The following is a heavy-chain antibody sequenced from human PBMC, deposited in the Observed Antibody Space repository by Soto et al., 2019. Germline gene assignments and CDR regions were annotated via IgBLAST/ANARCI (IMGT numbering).Heavy chain of an antibody. Sequence: SVKISCKASGGTFSSYAISWVRQAPGQGLEWMGGIIPIFGTANYAQKFQGRVTITADESTSTAYMELSSLRSEDTAVYYCARGPTGTTAEVSYYGMDVWGQGTKVTVS. J-gene: IGHJ6*02. V-gene: IGHV1-69*13. CDR1: GGTFSSYA. D-gene: IGHD1-7*01. CDR2: IIPIFGTA. CDR3: ARGPTGTTAEVSYYGMDV.